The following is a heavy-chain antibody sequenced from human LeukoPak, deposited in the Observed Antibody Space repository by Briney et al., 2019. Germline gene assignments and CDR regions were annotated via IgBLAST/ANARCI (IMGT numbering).Heavy chain of an antibody. V-gene: IGHV4-34*01. CDR3: AREGVYFDY. CDR1: GGSFSGYY. Sequence: SETLSLTCAVYGGSFSGYYWSWIRQPPGKGLEWIGEINHSGSTNYNPSLKSRVTISVDTSKNQFSLKLSSVTAADTAVYYCAREGVYFDYWGQGTLVTVSS. J-gene: IGHJ4*02. CDR2: INHSGST.